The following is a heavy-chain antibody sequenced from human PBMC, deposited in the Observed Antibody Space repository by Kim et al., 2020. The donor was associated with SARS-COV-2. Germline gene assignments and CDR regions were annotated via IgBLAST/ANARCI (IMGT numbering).Heavy chain of an antibody. Sequence: ADSGKGRFTISRDNAKNPLYLQLNSLGADDTAVDYCARGERVRLSPPTYWGQGTLVTVSS. V-gene: IGHV3-30*07. D-gene: IGHD3-10*01. J-gene: IGHJ4*02. CDR3: ARGERVRLSPPTY.